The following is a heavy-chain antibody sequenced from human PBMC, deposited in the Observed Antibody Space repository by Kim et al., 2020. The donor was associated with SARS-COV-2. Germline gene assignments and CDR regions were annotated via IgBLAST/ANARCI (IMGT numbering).Heavy chain of an antibody. CDR3: AKAGYDYVWGRYRDYYYYYGMDV. J-gene: IGHJ6*02. CDR2: ISSSSSNT. D-gene: IGHD3-16*02. CDR1: GFTFSDYY. Sequence: GGSLRLSCAASGFTFSDYYMSWIRQAPGKGLEWVSYISSSSSNTYYADSVKGRFTISRDNAKNTLYLQMNSLRAEDTAVYYCAKAGYDYVWGRYRDYYYYYGMDVWGQGTTVTVSS. V-gene: IGHV3-11*05.